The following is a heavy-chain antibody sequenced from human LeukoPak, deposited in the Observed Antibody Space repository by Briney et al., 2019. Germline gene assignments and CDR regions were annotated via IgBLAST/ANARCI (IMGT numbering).Heavy chain of an antibody. Sequence: GGSLRLSCAASGFTFKMYNMHWVRQARGKGLEWVAAIWFDGSNKYYVDSVKGRFTISRDNSKNMFFVQMNSLRAEDTAIYYCARSEGTKYGMDVWGQGTTVTVSS. CDR3: ARSEGTKYGMDV. CDR1: GFTFKMYN. D-gene: IGHD3-10*01. V-gene: IGHV3-33*01. J-gene: IGHJ6*02. CDR2: IWFDGSNK.